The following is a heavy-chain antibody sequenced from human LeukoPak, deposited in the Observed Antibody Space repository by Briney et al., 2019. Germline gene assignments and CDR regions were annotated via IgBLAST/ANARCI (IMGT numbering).Heavy chain of an antibody. CDR2: IYYSGTT. D-gene: IGHD7-27*01. CDR1: GGFITSGGYH. Sequence: SQTLSLTCTVSGGFITSGGYHWSWIRQLPGKGLEWIGYIYYSGTTSYNPSLKSRLTISLDTSENQFSLKLSSVTAADTAVYYCARGSTGDKSNNWGQGTLVTVSS. CDR3: ARGSTGDKSNN. V-gene: IGHV4-31*03. J-gene: IGHJ4*02.